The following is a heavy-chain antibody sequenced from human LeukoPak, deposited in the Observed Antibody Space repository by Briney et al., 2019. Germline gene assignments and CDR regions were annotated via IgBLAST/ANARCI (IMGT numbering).Heavy chain of an antibody. CDR2: IYSGGST. CDR3: AGTDIAAAGTLYYYYGMDV. Sequence: GGSLRLSCAASGFTVSSNYMSWVRQAPGKGLEWVSVIYSGGSTYYADSVKGRFTISRDNSKNTLYLLMNSLRAEDTAVYYCAGTDIAAAGTLYYYYGMDVWGQGTTVTVSS. V-gene: IGHV3-53*01. J-gene: IGHJ6*02. D-gene: IGHD6-13*01. CDR1: GFTVSSNY.